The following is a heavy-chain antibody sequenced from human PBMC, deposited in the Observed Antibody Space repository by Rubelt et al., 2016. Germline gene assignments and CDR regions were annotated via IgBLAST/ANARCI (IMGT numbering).Heavy chain of an antibody. J-gene: IGHJ4*02. Sequence: QVQLVQSGAEVKKPGASVKVSCKASGYTFTSYDITWVRQAPGQGLEWMGWISAYNGNTNYAQKFQGRVTRNTETSTSTAYMELRSLRSDDMAVYYCARDRGKIVDYWGQGTLVTVSS. CDR2: ISAYNGNT. D-gene: IGHD4-23*01. V-gene: IGHV1-18*03. CDR3: ARDRGKIVDY. CDR1: GYTFTSYD.